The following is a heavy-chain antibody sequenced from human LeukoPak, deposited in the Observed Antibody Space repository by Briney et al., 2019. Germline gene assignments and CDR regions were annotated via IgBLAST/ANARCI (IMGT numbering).Heavy chain of an antibody. CDR3: ASYDSSGSDAFDI. Sequence: SETLSLTCTVSGGSISSSSYYWGWIRQPPGKGLEWIGSIYYSGSTYYNPSLKSRVTISVDTSRNQFSLKLSSVTAADTAVYYCASYDSSGSDAFDIWGQGTMVTVSS. V-gene: IGHV4-39*07. J-gene: IGHJ3*02. CDR1: GGSISSSSYY. CDR2: IYYSGST. D-gene: IGHD3-22*01.